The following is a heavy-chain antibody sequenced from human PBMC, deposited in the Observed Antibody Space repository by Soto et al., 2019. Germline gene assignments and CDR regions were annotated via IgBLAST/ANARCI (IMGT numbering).Heavy chain of an antibody. V-gene: IGHV3-21*01. D-gene: IGHD2-21*01. Sequence: EVQLVESGGGLVKPGGSLRLSCAASGFTFNTYDMNWVRQAPGKGLEWVSSITTSSAYIYYADSLKGRITISRDNAKNSLFLQMHSLRAEDTAVYYCVTSGPARLLRHSWFETWGQGTLVTVSS. CDR2: ITTSSAYI. J-gene: IGHJ5*02. CDR1: GFTFNTYD. CDR3: VTSGPARLLRHSWFET.